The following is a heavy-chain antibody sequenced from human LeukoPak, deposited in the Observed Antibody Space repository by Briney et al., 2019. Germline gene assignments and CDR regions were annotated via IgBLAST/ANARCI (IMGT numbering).Heavy chain of an antibody. CDR3: TRGGRGSRSWHPFDY. D-gene: IGHD6-13*01. Sequence: PGGSLRLSCAASGFTFSSYSMNWVRQAPGKGLEWVSSISSSSSYIYYADSVKGRFTISRDNAKNSLCLQMNSLRAEDTAVYYCTRGGRGSRSWHPFDYWGQGTQVTVSS. J-gene: IGHJ4*02. CDR2: ISSSSSYI. CDR1: GFTFSSYS. V-gene: IGHV3-21*01.